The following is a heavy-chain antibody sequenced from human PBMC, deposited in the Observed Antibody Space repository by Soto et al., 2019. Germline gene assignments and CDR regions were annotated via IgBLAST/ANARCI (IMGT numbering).Heavy chain of an antibody. CDR2: IYYSGTT. CDR3: WRTGSGGWPPGFAP. D-gene: IGHD2-15*01. J-gene: IGHJ5*02. V-gene: IGHV4-59*01. Sequence: PGKGLEWIGYIYYSGTTNYNPSLKSRVTISVDASKSQFSLKLSSVTPADTPVYYCWRTGSGGWPPGFAPWGQGTLVPVSS.